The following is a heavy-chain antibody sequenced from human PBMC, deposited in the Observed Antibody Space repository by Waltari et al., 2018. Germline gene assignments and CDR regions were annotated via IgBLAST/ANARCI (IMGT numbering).Heavy chain of an antibody. CDR2: INHSGST. V-gene: IGHV4-34*01. J-gene: IGHJ6*02. Sequence: QVQLQQWGAGLLKPSETLSLTCAVYGGSFSGYYWSWIRKPPGKGLEWIGEINHSGSTNYNPSLKSRVTISVDTSKNQFSLKLSSVTAADTAVYYCARHPSSYGLYYYYYYGMDVWGQGTTVTVSS. CDR3: ARHPSSYGLYYYYYYGMDV. CDR1: GGSFSGYY. D-gene: IGHD5-18*01.